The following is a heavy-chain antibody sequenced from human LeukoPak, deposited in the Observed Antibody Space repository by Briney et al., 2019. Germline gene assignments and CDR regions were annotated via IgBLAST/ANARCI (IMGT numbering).Heavy chain of an antibody. CDR3: AREVRPNDAFDI. Sequence: GGSLRLSCAASGFTFSSYGMHWVRQAPGKGLEWVAVIWYDGSNKYYADSVKGRFTISRDNSKNTLYLQMNSLRAEGTAVYYCAREVRPNDAFDIWGQGAMVTVSS. V-gene: IGHV3-33*01. CDR1: GFTFSSYG. J-gene: IGHJ3*02. CDR2: IWYDGSNK. D-gene: IGHD1-1*01.